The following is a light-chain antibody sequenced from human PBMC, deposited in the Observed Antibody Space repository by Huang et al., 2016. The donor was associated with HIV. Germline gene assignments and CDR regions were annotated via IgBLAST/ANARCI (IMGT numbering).Light chain of an antibody. CDR3: QQNNNWPPLFT. CDR1: QSVSSN. V-gene: IGKV3-15*01. CDR2: GAS. J-gene: IGKJ3*01. Sequence: EIVMTQSPATLSASPGERATPSCRASQSVSSNLAWYQQKPGQAPRLLIYGASTRATVIPARFSGSVSGTEFTLTISSLQSEDFAVYYCQQNNNWPPLFTFGPGSKVDIK.